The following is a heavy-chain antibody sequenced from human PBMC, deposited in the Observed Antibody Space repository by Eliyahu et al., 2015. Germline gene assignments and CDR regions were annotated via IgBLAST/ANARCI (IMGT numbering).Heavy chain of an antibody. V-gene: IGHV2-70*04. CDR3: ARIPGSGHYYFDY. D-gene: IGHD3-10*01. CDR1: GFSLSTSGMR. CDR2: IDWDDDK. J-gene: IGHJ4*02. Sequence: QVTLKESGPALVKPTQTLTLTCTVSGFSLSTSGMRVNWIRQPPGKALEWLARIDWDDDKFYRTALKTRLTISKDTSKNQVVLTMTNMDPVDTATYYCARIPGSGHYYFDYWGQGTLVTVSS.